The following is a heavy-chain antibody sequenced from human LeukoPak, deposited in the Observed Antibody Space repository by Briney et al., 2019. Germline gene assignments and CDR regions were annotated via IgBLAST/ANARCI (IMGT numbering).Heavy chain of an antibody. J-gene: IGHJ5*02. CDR3: ARHDWFDP. Sequence: PGGSLRLSCAVSGFTVSGDYMSWARQAPGKGLKWVSVIYSGGSTYYADSVKGRFTISRDNSKNILYLQMNSLRAEDTAVYYCARHDWFDPWGQGTLVTVSS. CDR1: GFTVSGDY. D-gene: IGHD3-3*01. V-gene: IGHV3-53*01. CDR2: IYSGGST.